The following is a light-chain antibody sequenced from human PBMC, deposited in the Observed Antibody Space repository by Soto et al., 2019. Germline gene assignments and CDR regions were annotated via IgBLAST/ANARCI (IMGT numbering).Light chain of an antibody. CDR2: EVS. V-gene: IGLV2-8*01. CDR1: SSDVGGYDF. J-gene: IGLJ1*01. CDR3: SSYAGSNNYV. Sequence: QSVLTQPPSASGSPGQSLTISYTGTSSDVGGYDFVSWYQQHPGKAPKLMIHEVSKRPSGVPDRFSGSKSGNTASLTVSGLQAEDEADYYCSSYAGSNNYVFGTG.